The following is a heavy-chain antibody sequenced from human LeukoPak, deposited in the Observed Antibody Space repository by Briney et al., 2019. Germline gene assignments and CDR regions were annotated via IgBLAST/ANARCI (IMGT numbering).Heavy chain of an antibody. Sequence: GGSLRLSCAAPGFTFSSYSMNWVRQAPGKGLECVSSISSSSIYIYYADSVKGRFTISRDNSKNTLYLQMNSLRAEDTAVYYCAKGSGWEVSYYYYYMDVWGKGTTVTISS. CDR2: ISSSSIYI. J-gene: IGHJ6*03. D-gene: IGHD1-26*01. V-gene: IGHV3-21*01. CDR1: GFTFSSYS. CDR3: AKGSGWEVSYYYYYMDV.